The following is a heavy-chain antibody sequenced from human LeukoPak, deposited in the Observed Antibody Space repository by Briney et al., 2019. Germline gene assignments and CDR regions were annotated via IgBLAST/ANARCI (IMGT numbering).Heavy chain of an antibody. V-gene: IGHV4-39*01. Sequence: SETLSLTCTVSGGSISRSSYYWGWIRQPPGKGLEWIGSIYYSGTTYSNPSLKSRDTISVDTSKNQFSLELRSVTAADTAVYYCARQNDRSHDYWGQGTLVTVSS. CDR3: ARQNDRSHDY. CDR1: GGSISRSSYY. J-gene: IGHJ4*02. CDR2: IYYSGTT. D-gene: IGHD1-1*01.